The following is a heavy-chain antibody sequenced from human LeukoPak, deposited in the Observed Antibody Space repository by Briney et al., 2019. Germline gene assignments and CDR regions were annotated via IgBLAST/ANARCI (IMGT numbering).Heavy chain of an antibody. J-gene: IGHJ5*02. V-gene: IGHV3-7*01. D-gene: IGHD3-10*01. Sequence: GGSLRLSCAASGFTFSSYWMSWVRQAPGKGLEWVANIKQDGSEKYYVDSVKGRFTISRDNSKNTLYLQMNSLRAEDTAVYYCARAGVRGLVNFNWFDPWGQGTLVTVSS. CDR3: ARAGVRGLVNFNWFDP. CDR2: IKQDGSEK. CDR1: GFTFSSYW.